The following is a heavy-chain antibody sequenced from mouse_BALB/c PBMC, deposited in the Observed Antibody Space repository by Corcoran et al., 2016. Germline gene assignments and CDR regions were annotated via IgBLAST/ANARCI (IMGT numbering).Heavy chain of an antibody. CDR2: INTYTGEP. CDR1: GYTFTNYG. D-gene: IGHD6-1*01. Sequence: QIQLVQSGPELKKPGETVKIFCKASGYTFTNYGMNWVKQAPGKGLKWMGWINTYTGEPTYADDFKGRFAFSLETSASTAYLQISNLKNEDAATYFCAREPFALDYWGQGTSVTVSS. CDR3: AREPFALDY. J-gene: IGHJ4*01. V-gene: IGHV9-3-1*01.